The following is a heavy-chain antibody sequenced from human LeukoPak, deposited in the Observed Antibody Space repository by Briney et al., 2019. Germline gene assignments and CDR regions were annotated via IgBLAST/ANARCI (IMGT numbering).Heavy chain of an antibody. CDR1: GFTFSSYG. D-gene: IGHD4-17*01. J-gene: IGHJ5*02. V-gene: IGHV3-30*18. Sequence: PGGSLRLSCAASGFTFSSYGMHWVRQAPGKGLEWVAVISYDASNKYYADSVKGRFTSSRDNSKNTLYLQMNSLRAEDTAVYYCAKAKYDYGDPVGWFDPWGQGTLVTVSS. CDR2: ISYDASNK. CDR3: AKAKYDYGDPVGWFDP.